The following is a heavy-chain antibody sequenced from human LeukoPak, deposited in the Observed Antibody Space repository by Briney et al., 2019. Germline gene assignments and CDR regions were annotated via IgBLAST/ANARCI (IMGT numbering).Heavy chain of an antibody. J-gene: IGHJ5*02. D-gene: IGHD1-1*01. CDR1: GFTFSSYA. CDR2: ISYDGSNK. CDR3: AKKNWNGGVDP. Sequence: GSLRLSCAASGFTFSSYAMHWVRQAPGKGLEWVAVISYDGSNKYYADSVKGRFTISRDNSKNTLYLQMNSLRAEDTAVYYCAKKNWNGGVDPWGQGTLVTVSS. V-gene: IGHV3-30*18.